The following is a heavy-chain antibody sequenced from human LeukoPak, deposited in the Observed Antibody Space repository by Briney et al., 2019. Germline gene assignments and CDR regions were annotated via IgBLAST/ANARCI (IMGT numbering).Heavy chain of an antibody. Sequence: ASVKVSCKASGYTFTNYDINWVRQATGQGLEWMGWMNPKSTNTGYAQKFQGRVTMTTDTSTSTAYMELGSLRSDDTAVYYCARDLNWGNCGGGGDCHTYNWFDSWGQGTQVTVSS. CDR2: MNPKSTNT. CDR1: GYTFTNYD. V-gene: IGHV1-8*01. J-gene: IGHJ5*01. CDR3: ARDLNWGNCGGGGDCHTYNWFDS. D-gene: IGHD2-21*01.